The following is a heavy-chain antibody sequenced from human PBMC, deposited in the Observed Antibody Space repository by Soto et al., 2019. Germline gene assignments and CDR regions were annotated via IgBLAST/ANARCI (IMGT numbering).Heavy chain of an antibody. CDR2: IYYSGST. Sequence: QLQLQESGPGLAKPSETLSLTCTVSGGSISSSSYYWGWIRQPPGKGLEWIGSIYYSGSTYYNPSLKSRVTISVDTSKNQFSLKLRSVTAADTAVYSCARIAGYGSGWYWFDPWGQGTLVTVSS. D-gene: IGHD6-19*01. V-gene: IGHV4-39*01. J-gene: IGHJ5*02. CDR1: GGSISSSSYY. CDR3: ARIAGYGSGWYWFDP.